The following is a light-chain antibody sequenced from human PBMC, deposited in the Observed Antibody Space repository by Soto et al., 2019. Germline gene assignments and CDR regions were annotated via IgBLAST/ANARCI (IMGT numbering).Light chain of an antibody. J-gene: IGKJ2*01. V-gene: IGKV3-20*01. Sequence: EIVLTQSPGTLSLSPGERATLSCRASQSIRSNYLAWYQQKPGQAPRLLIYAASSRATGIPDRFSGSGSGTDFTLTISRPEAEDLAVYYCQQYGGSPYTFGQGTKLE. CDR2: AAS. CDR3: QQYGGSPYT. CDR1: QSIRSNY.